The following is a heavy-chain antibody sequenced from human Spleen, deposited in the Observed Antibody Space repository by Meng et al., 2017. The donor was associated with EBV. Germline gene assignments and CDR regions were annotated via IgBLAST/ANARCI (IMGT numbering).Heavy chain of an antibody. Sequence: QDAAPGPSLLVGSGSPTVTAAGGPGICGVDFWSWIRQPPGKGLEWIGDIHNSGITNYNPSLESGVIISVDTSKNRFSLKMSSVTAADTAVYYCARADYDILTGYLTLFDYWGHGALVTVSS. J-gene: IGHJ4*01. D-gene: IGHD3-9*01. CDR3: ARADYDILTGYLTLFDY. CDR1: GGPGICGVDF. V-gene: IGHV4-61*08. CDR2: IHNSGIT.